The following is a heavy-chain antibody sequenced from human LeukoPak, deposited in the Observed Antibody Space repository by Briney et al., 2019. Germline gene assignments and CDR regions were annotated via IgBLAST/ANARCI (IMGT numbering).Heavy chain of an antibody. D-gene: IGHD6-19*01. V-gene: IGHV5-51*01. CDR3: ARHLALAGSYYEMDV. Sequence: GEPLKISCKSSGYRFPNYWIRWVRQMPGKGLEWMRIIFPGNSDVKYSPSFQGQVSISADKSITTAYLQWSSLKASDTAMYYCARHLALAGSYYEMDVWAQGTTVTVSS. CDR1: GYRFPNYW. CDR2: IFPGNSDV. J-gene: IGHJ6*02.